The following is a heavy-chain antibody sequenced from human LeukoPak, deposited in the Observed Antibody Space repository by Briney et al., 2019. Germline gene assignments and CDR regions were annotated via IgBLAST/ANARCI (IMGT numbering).Heavy chain of an antibody. D-gene: IGHD6-19*01. Sequence: ASVNVSFKASGYTFSNYGISWVRHAPGLGLEWMGWTSYNGNTNYAQKFQDRVTMTTDTSTTTAYMELRSLESDDTAVYYCARHSGSGWQALGYWGQGTLVTVSS. J-gene: IGHJ4*02. CDR3: ARHSGSGWQALGY. V-gene: IGHV1-18*04. CDR1: GYTFSNYG. CDR2: TSYNGNT.